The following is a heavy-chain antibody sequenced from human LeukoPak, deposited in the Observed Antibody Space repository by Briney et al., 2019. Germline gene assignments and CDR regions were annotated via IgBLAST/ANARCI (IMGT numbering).Heavy chain of an antibody. CDR1: GFSFSACN. D-gene: IGHD3-22*01. V-gene: IGHV3-21*01. J-gene: IGHJ4*02. CDR3: ARDAAYFDSSGYYPDPLDY. CDR2: ISPSGDHR. Sequence: GGSLRLSCAASGFSFSACNINWVRQAPGKGLEWVSCISPSGDHRYYADSVRGRFTISGDNAKNSVYLQMNSLRAEDTAVYYCARDAAYFDSSGYYPDPLDYWGQGTLVSV.